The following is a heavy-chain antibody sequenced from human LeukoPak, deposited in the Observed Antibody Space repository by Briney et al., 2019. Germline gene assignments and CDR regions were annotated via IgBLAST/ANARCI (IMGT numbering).Heavy chain of an antibody. Sequence: PGRSLRLSCAASGFTFSSYGMHWVRQAPGKGLEWVAVISYDGSNKYYADSVKGRFTISRDNSENTLYLQMNSLRAEDTAVYYCARGNSEAYCGGDCYSPSYYFDYWGQGTLVTVSS. CDR3: ARGNSEAYCGGDCYSPSYYFDY. D-gene: IGHD2-21*02. J-gene: IGHJ4*02. CDR2: ISYDGSNK. V-gene: IGHV3-30*03. CDR1: GFTFSSYG.